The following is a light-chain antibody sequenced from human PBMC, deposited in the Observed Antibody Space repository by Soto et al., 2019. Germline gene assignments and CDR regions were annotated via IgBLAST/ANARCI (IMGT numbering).Light chain of an antibody. V-gene: IGKV3-11*01. Sequence: EIVLTQSPATLSLSPGERATLSCRASQAVSRNLAWYQQRAGQAPRLLIYDIFNRATGIPARFSGSGSGTDFTLTISSLEPEDFAVYYCQPRDNWPLTFGGGTKVDI. CDR1: QAVSRN. CDR2: DIF. J-gene: IGKJ4*02. CDR3: QPRDNWPLT.